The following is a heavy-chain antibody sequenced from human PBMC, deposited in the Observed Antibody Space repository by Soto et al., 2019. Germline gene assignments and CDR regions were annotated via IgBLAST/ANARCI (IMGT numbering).Heavy chain of an antibody. CDR1: GYTLTELS. J-gene: IGHJ2*01. D-gene: IGHD1-26*01. CDR2: FDPEDGET. CDR3: AKWGPNWKRAWYFDL. V-gene: IGHV1-24*01. Sequence: ASVKVSCKVSGYTLTELSMHWVRQAPGKGLEWMGGFDPEDGETIYAQKFQGRFTISRDNSNNTLFLQMSGLRAEDTALYYCAKWGPNWKRAWYFDLWGRGTLVTV.